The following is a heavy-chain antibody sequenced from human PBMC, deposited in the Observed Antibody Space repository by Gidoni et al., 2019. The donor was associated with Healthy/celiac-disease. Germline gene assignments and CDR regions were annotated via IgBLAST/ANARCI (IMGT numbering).Heavy chain of an antibody. CDR3: ARGGYYGSGSHDYNWFDP. Sequence: QVQLVESGGGVVQPGRSLRLSCAASGFTFSSYGMHWVRQAPGKGLEWVAVIWYDGSNKYYADSVKGRFTISRDNSKNTLYLQMNSLRAEDTAVYYCARGGYYGSGSHDYNWFDPWGQGTLVTVSS. V-gene: IGHV3-33*01. CDR1: GFTFSSYG. D-gene: IGHD3-10*01. CDR2: IWYDGSNK. J-gene: IGHJ5*02.